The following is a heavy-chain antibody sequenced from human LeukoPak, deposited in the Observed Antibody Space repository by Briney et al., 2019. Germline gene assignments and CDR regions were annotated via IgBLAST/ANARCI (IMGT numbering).Heavy chain of an antibody. CDR3: GRLARNAWYAVDY. J-gene: IGHJ4*02. CDR1: DFTFSFYW. Sequence: GGPLRLSCAASDFTFSFYWMTWVRQAPGEGLEWVANILPDGSEKYYLDSVKGRFTISRDNPTNSLYLQINSLRAEDTALYYCGRLARNAWYAVDYWGQGTLVTVSS. V-gene: IGHV3-7*01. CDR2: ILPDGSEK. D-gene: IGHD6-19*01.